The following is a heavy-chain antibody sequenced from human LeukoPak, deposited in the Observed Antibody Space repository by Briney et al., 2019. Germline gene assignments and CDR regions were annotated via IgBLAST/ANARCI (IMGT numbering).Heavy chain of an antibody. Sequence: SQTLSLTCTVSGGSISSGSYYWSWIRQPAGKGLEWIGRIYSSGSTNYNPSLKSRVTISLDTSKNQFSLKLSSVTAADTAVYYCARGYFSSSWTIEPNYYFDYWGQGTLVTVSS. CDR1: GGSISSGSYY. CDR3: ARGYFSSSWTIEPNYYFDY. CDR2: IYSSGST. D-gene: IGHD6-13*01. V-gene: IGHV4-61*02. J-gene: IGHJ4*02.